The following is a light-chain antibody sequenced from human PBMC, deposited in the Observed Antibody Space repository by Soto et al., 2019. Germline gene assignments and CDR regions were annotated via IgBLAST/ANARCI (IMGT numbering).Light chain of an antibody. Sequence: QSALTHPPAASGSPGQSVTISCTGTISDVGGYNYVSWYQQHPGKAPKLMIYEVSKRPSGVPDRFSGSKSGNTASLTVSGLQAEDEADYYCSSYAGSNNYVFGTGTRSPS. CDR1: ISDVGGYNY. J-gene: IGLJ1*01. CDR2: EVS. CDR3: SSYAGSNNYV. V-gene: IGLV2-8*01.